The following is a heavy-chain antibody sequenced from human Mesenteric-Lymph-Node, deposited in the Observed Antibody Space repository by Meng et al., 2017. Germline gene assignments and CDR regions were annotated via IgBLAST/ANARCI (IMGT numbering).Heavy chain of an antibody. Sequence: QVQLLAGGEGLLKPSETLSLTCAVSGGSFSGYYWSWIRQPPGKGLEWIGEINHSGSTNYNPSLKSRLTMSVDTSNNQFSLKLSSVTAADTAVYYCGRQYGDYRGTLDYWGQGTLVTVSS. CDR3: GRQYGDYRGTLDY. J-gene: IGHJ4*02. V-gene: IGHV4-34*01. CDR2: INHSGST. CDR1: GGSFSGYY. D-gene: IGHD4-17*01.